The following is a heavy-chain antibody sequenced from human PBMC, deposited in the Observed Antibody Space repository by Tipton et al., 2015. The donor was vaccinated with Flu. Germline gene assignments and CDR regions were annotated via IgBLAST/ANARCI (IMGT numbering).Heavy chain of an antibody. CDR3: ARGPESIVGTTGGWFDP. Sequence: TLSLTCAVYGGSFSGYYWSWIRQPPGKGLEWIGEINHSGSTNYNPSLKSRVTISVDTSKNQFSLKLSSVTAALTAVYYCARGPESIVGTTGGWFDPWGQGTLVTVSS. CDR1: GGSFSGYY. CDR2: INHSGST. V-gene: IGHV4-34*01. D-gene: IGHD1-26*01. J-gene: IGHJ5*02.